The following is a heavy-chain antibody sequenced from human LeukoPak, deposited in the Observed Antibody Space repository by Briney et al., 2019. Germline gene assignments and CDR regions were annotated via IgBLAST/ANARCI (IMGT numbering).Heavy chain of an antibody. J-gene: IGHJ3*02. D-gene: IGHD2-8*01. Sequence: GESLKISCKGSGYMFTSYWISWVRQMPGKGLEWMGRIDPSDSHTNYSPSFQGHLTISADKSITTAYLQWSSLKVSDTAIYYCARHQLLGPCFKGVCSDAFDIWGQGTMVTVSS. CDR3: ARHQLLGPCFKGVCSDAFDI. V-gene: IGHV5-10-1*01. CDR2: IDPSDSHT. CDR1: GYMFTSYW.